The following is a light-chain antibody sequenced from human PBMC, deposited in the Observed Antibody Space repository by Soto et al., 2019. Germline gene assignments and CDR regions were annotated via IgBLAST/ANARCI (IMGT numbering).Light chain of an antibody. CDR3: QQYKSYFFT. Sequence: DIQMTQSPSTLSASVGDRVTITCRASQSISSWLAWYQQKPGKAPKVLIYYASSIDGGVPSRFSGSGSGTEFTLTISSLQPDDFATYYCQQYKSYFFTFGGGTKVEIK. J-gene: IGKJ4*01. V-gene: IGKV1-5*01. CDR2: YAS. CDR1: QSISSW.